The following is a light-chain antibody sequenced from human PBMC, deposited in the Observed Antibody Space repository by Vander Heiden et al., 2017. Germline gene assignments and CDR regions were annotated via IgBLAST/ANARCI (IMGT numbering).Light chain of an antibody. CDR3: QQYNNYPYT. Sequence: DIRRTQPPSTLSASVGDRVTITCRASQSISSWLAWYQQKPGKAPKLLIYKASSLESGVPSRFSGSGSGTEFTLTISSLQPDDFATYYCQQYNNYPYTFGQGTKLEIK. CDR1: QSISSW. V-gene: IGKV1-5*03. J-gene: IGKJ2*01. CDR2: KAS.